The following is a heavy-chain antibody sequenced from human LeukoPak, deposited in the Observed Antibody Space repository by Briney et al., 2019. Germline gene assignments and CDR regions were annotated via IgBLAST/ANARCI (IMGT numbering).Heavy chain of an antibody. V-gene: IGHV4-34*01. CDR1: GGSFSGYY. CDR3: ARVPVVPAAFDP. Sequence: SETLSLTCAVYGGSFSGYYWSWIRQPPGKGLEWIGEINHSGSTNYNPSLKSRVTISVDTSKNQFPLKLSSVTAADTAVYYCARVPVVPAAFDPWGQGTLVTVSS. J-gene: IGHJ5*02. CDR2: INHSGST. D-gene: IGHD2-2*01.